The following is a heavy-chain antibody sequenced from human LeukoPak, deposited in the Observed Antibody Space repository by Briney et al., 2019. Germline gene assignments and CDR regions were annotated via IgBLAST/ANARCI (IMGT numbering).Heavy chain of an antibody. J-gene: IGHJ4*02. Sequence: TSETLSLTCTVSGGSISSSHYYWGWIRQPPGKGLEWIGSIYYTGSTYYNPSLKSRVTISVDTSKNQFSLKLSSVTAADTAVYYCARLKADIAVADYFDYWGQGTLVTVSS. D-gene: IGHD6-19*01. V-gene: IGHV4-39*01. CDR3: ARLKADIAVADYFDY. CDR2: IYYTGST. CDR1: GGSISSSHYY.